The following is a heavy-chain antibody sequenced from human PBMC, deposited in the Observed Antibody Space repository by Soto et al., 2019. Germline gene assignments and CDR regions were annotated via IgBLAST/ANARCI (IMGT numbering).Heavy chain of an antibody. J-gene: IGHJ6*02. CDR2: IIPIFGTA. CDR3: ARDKGYCSGGSCFRGDYYDGMDV. CDR1: GGTFSSYA. V-gene: IGHV1-69*12. Sequence: QVQLVQSGAEGKKPGSSVKVSCKASGGTFSSYAISWVRQAPGQGLEWMGGIIPIFGTANYAQKFQGRVTITANESTMTVYMELSSLRSADTAVYYCARDKGYCSGGSCFRGDYYDGMDVWGQGTTVTVSS. D-gene: IGHD2-15*01.